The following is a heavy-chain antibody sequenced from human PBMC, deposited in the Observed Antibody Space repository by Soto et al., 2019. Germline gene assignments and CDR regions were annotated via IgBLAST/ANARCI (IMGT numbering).Heavy chain of an antibody. D-gene: IGHD3-22*01. CDR2: INVGNGNI. J-gene: IGHJ6*02. CDR3: ARSEQYYYDSSGYYYHSRYYYYGMDV. Sequence: ASVKVSCKASGYTFANYAMHWVRQAPGQRLEWMGWINVGNGNIKYSQKFKGRVTITRDTSATTAYMELSSLRSEDTAAYYCARSEQYYYDSSGYYYHSRYYYYGMDVWGQGTRVTVSS. CDR1: GYTFANYA. V-gene: IGHV1-3*01.